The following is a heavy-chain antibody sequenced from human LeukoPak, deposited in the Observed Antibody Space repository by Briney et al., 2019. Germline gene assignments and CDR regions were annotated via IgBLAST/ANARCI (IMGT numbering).Heavy chain of an antibody. V-gene: IGHV4-61*05. Sequence: SETLSLTCTVSGGSISSSSYYWGWISQPPGKGLEWIGYIYYSGSTNYNPSLKSRVTISVDTSKNQFSLKLSSVTAADTAVYYCARGGLRWGYFYYMDVWGKGTTVTISS. CDR1: GGSISSSSYY. CDR3: ARGGLRWGYFYYMDV. CDR2: IYYSGST. D-gene: IGHD4-23*01. J-gene: IGHJ6*03.